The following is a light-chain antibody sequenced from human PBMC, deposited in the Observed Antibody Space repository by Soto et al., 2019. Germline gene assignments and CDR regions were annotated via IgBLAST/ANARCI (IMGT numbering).Light chain of an antibody. CDR1: QTVTSN. CDR2: GAS. CDR3: QQYNDWPRT. V-gene: IGKV3-15*01. Sequence: EIMMTQSPVTLSVSPGETANLSCRASQTVTSNLAWYQQKPGRSPRLLLSGASTRATGIPARFSGSGSGTEFTLTISRPQSEDLAVYYCQQYNDWPRTFGQGTKVDIK. J-gene: IGKJ1*01.